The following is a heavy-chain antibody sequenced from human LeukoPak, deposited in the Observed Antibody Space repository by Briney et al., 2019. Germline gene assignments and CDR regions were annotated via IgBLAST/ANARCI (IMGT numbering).Heavy chain of an antibody. CDR3: ARGSDIVVVVAAQDAFDI. Sequence: LGGSLRLSCAASGFTFSSYGMHWVRQAPGKGLEWVAVIWYDGSNKYYADSVKGRFTISRDNSKNTLCLQMNSLRAEDTAVYYCARGSDIVVVVAAQDAFDIWGQGTMVTVSS. CDR2: IWYDGSNK. V-gene: IGHV3-33*01. J-gene: IGHJ3*02. D-gene: IGHD2-15*01. CDR1: GFTFSSYG.